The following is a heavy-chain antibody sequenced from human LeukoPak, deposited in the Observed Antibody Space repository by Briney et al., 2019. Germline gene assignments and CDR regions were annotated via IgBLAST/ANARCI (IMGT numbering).Heavy chain of an antibody. CDR1: GFMFSNYG. CDR2: IYSGGST. Sequence: GGSLRLSCAASGFMFSNYGMQWVRQAPGKGLEWVSVIYSGGSTYYADSVKGRFTISRDNSKNTLYLQMNSLRAEGTAVYYCARDLYDAFDIWGQGTMVTVSS. V-gene: IGHV3-66*01. CDR3: ARDLYDAFDI. J-gene: IGHJ3*02.